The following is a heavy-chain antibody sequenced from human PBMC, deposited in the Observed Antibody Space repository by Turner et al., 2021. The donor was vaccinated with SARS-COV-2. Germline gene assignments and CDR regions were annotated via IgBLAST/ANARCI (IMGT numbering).Heavy chain of an antibody. CDR2: LNPNTGGT. J-gene: IGHJ4*02. CDR3: ARDSGITGVDI. Sequence: QVQLVQSVAEVKKPGASVKVSCKASGYTFTDYHMHWVRQAPGQGLEWVGWLNPNTGGTNYAQRFQGRVTITADASVNTAYMEMSSLTSDDTAVYYCARDSGITGVDIWSEGTLVTVSP. CDR1: GYTFTDYH. V-gene: IGHV1-2*02. D-gene: IGHD1-20*01.